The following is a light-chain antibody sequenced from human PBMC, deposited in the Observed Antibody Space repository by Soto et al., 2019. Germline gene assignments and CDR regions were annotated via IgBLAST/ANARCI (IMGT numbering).Light chain of an antibody. J-gene: IGLJ2*01. V-gene: IGLV6-57*02. CDR1: SGSIASNY. Sequence: NFMLTQPHSVSESPGKTVTISCTASSGSIASNYVQWYQQRPGSAPTTVIYDDDQRPSEVPDRFSGSIDSSSNSASLTISGLKTADEADCYCQSYDNINVIFGGGTKVTVL. CDR3: QSYDNINVI. CDR2: DDD.